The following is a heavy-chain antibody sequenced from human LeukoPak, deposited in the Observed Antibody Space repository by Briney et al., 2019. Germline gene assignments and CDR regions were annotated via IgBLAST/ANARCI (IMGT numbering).Heavy chain of an antibody. CDR1: GFTFSDYY. Sequence: GGSLRLSCAASGFTFSDYYMSWIRQAPGRGLEWVSYISSSGSTIYYADSVKGRFTISRDNAKNSLYLQMNSLRAEDTAVYYCASYRPITMVRGVIADYWGQGTLVTVSS. D-gene: IGHD3-10*01. CDR2: ISSSGSTI. CDR3: ASYRPITMVRGVIADY. V-gene: IGHV3-11*01. J-gene: IGHJ4*02.